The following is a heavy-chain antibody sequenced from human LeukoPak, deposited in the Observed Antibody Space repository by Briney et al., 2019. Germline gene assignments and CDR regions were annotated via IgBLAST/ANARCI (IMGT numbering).Heavy chain of an antibody. D-gene: IGHD3-10*01. CDR2: ISNDGSQR. CDR1: GFTFSNYA. V-gene: IGHV3-30*04. Sequence: GGSLRLSCAASGFTFSNYAMHWVRQAPGKGPEWVAFISNDGSQRFDADSVKGRFTISRDNAKNSLYLHMNSLTAEDTAMYYCARDWVAGVPFDAFDIWGQGTMVSVSS. J-gene: IGHJ3*02. CDR3: ARDWVAGVPFDAFDI.